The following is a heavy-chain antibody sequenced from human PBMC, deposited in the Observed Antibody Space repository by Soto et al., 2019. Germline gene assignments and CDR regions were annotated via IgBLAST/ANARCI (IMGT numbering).Heavy chain of an antibody. CDR3: ARDCGGYSYGLPDYYYYYGMDV. V-gene: IGHV1-18*01. CDR1: GYTFTSYG. D-gene: IGHD5-18*01. J-gene: IGHJ6*02. Sequence: QVQLVQSGAEVKKPGASVKVSCKASGYTFTSYGISWVRQAPGQGLEWMGWISAYNGNTNYAQKLQGRVTMTTDTFTSTAYMELRSLRSDDTAVYYCARDCGGYSYGLPDYYYYYGMDVWGQGTTVTVSS. CDR2: ISAYNGNT.